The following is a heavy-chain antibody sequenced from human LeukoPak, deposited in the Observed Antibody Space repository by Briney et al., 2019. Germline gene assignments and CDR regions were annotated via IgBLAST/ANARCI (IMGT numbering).Heavy chain of an antibody. CDR2: IKQDGSEK. CDR1: GFTFSSYW. D-gene: IGHD3-10*01. CDR3: ARESVLWFGAADY. J-gene: IGHJ4*02. Sequence: GGSLRLSCAASGFTFSSYWMSWVRQAPGKGLEWVANIKQDGSEKYYVDSVKGRFTISRDNAKNSLYLLMNSLRAEDTAVYYCARESVLWFGAADYWGQGTLVTVSS. V-gene: IGHV3-7*03.